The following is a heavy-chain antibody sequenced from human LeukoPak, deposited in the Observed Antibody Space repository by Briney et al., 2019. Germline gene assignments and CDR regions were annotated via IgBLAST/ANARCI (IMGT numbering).Heavy chain of an antibody. Sequence: GGSLRLSCPASGFTFRTFAMGGARQPPGKGLEGASAISGSGGSTYYADSVKGRFTISRDNSKNTLYLQMNSLRAEDTAVYYCAKDLIAMVRGVIDYWGQGTLVTVSS. J-gene: IGHJ4*02. CDR3: AKDLIAMVRGVIDY. D-gene: IGHD3-10*01. CDR1: GFTFRTFA. CDR2: ISGSGGST. V-gene: IGHV3-23*01.